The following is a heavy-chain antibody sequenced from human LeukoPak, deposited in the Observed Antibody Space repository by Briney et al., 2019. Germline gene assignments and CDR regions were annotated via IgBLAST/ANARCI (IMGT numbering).Heavy chain of an antibody. J-gene: IGHJ4*02. CDR2: IYPADSDT. CDR3: ARPEYSGSLEY. V-gene: IGHV5-51*01. Sequence: GESLKISCKGSGYSFTTNWIGWVRQMPGKGLEWMGIIYPADSDTRYSPSFQGQVTISADKSISTAYLQWNSLKASDTAMYYCARPEYSGSLEYWGQGTLVTVSS. D-gene: IGHD1-26*01. CDR1: GYSFTTNW.